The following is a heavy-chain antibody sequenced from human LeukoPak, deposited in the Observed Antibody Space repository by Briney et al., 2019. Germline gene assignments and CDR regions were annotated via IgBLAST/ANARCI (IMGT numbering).Heavy chain of an antibody. V-gene: IGHV3-74*03. D-gene: IGHD2-2*01. J-gene: IGHJ4*02. Sequence: SGGSLRLSCAASGFTFSSYWMHWVRQAPGKGLVWVARISSDGSSTTYADSVKGRFTISRDNAKNTLYLQMSSLRVEDTAVYYCARDLVVTSGYWGQGTLVTVSS. CDR3: ARDLVVTSGY. CDR2: ISSDGSST. CDR1: GFTFSSYW.